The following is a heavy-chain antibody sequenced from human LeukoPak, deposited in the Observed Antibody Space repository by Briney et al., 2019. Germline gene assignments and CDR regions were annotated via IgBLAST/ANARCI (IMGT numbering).Heavy chain of an antibody. CDR2: IKLDGSEK. D-gene: IGHD3-22*01. J-gene: IGHJ4*02. CDR1: GFTFSYYW. Sequence: PGGSLRLSCVGSGFTFSYYWMSWVRQAPGKVLEWVANIKLDGSEKYYVDSVKGRFTISRDNTKNSVYLQMNSLRAEDTALYYCARETTVTSGYYPRTDLDYWGQGTLVTVSS. CDR3: ARETTVTSGYYPRTDLDY. V-gene: IGHV3-7*01.